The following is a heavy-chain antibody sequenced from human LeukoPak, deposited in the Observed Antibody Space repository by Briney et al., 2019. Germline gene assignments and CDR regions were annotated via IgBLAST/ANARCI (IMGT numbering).Heavy chain of an antibody. D-gene: IGHD6-13*01. CDR2: LWYDGNNR. J-gene: IGHJ4*02. CDR3: ARESAAGTCDY. V-gene: IGHV3-33*01. CDR1: GFTFSSYD. Sequence: PGGSLRLSCAASGFTFSSYDMHWVRQAPGKGLEWVAVLWYDGNNRYYADSVKGRFTISRDNSKNTLYLQMNNLRAEDTAVYYCARESAAGTCDYWGQGTLVTVSS.